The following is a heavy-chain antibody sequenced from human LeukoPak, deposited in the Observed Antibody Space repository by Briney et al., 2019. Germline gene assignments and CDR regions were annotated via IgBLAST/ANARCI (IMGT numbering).Heavy chain of an antibody. CDR3: ARVSSTTAPLDY. J-gene: IGHJ4*02. D-gene: IGHD6-13*01. Sequence: GASVKVSCKASGYTFTGYYMHWVRQAPGQGLEWMGWISAYNGNTNYAQKLQGRVTMTTDTSTSTAYMELRSLRSDDTAVYYCARVSSTTAPLDYWGQGTLVTVSS. CDR2: ISAYNGNT. CDR1: GYTFTGYY. V-gene: IGHV1-18*04.